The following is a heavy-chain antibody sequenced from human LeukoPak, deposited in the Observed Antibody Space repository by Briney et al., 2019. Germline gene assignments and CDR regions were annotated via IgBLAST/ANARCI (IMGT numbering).Heavy chain of an antibody. CDR3: ARGPYDSSGYRFDY. V-gene: IGHV1-8*03. CDR1: GYTFSTYD. CDR2: MNPNSGNT. D-gene: IGHD3-22*01. J-gene: IGHJ4*02. Sequence: GASVKVSCKASGYTFSTYDINWVRQATGQGLEWMGWMNPNSGNTGYAQKLQGRVSITRNNPISTAYMELSSLRSEDTAVYYCARGPYDSSGYRFDYWGQGTLVAVSS.